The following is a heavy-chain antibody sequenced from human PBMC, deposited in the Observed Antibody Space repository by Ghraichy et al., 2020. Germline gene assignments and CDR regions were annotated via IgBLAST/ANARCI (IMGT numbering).Heavy chain of an antibody. CDR1: GFTFSSYA. V-gene: IGHV3-64D*06. Sequence: GGSLRLSCSASGFTFSSYAMHWVRQAPGKGLEYVSAISSSGGSTYYADSVKGRFTISRDNSKNTLYLQMSSLRAEETAVYYCVKESYGGISYYYYGMDVWGQGTTVTVSS. J-gene: IGHJ6*02. CDR3: VKESYGGISYYYYGMDV. CDR2: ISSSGGST. D-gene: IGHD4-23*01.